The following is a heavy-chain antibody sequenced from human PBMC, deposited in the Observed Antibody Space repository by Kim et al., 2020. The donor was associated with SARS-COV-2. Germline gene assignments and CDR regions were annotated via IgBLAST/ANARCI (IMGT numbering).Heavy chain of an antibody. D-gene: IGHD6-19*01. J-gene: IGHJ4*02. CDR2: IYDGGIT. CDR3: ARLCYTGWWHQ. Sequence: SETLSLTCDVSDDSLTRSFYSWGWIRQPPGKGLEWIGSIYDGGITAYAPSVDSRVSIHVDTSKKQVTLRLSSVTAADTSVYYCARLCYTGWWHQWGQGTL. V-gene: IGHV4-39*01. CDR1: DDSLTRSFYS.